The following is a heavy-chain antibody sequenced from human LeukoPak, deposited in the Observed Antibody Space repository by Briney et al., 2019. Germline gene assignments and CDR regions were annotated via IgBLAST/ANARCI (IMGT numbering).Heavy chain of an antibody. CDR2: IRGSGDST. D-gene: IGHD5-12*01. V-gene: IGHV3-23*01. CDR3: AKGHTDSEWLYFDS. CDR1: GFTFSTYA. J-gene: IGHJ4*02. Sequence: GGSLRLSCAASGFTFSTYAMSWVRQAPGKGLEWVSGIRGSGDSTYYADSVKGRFTISRDNSKNTLYLQMNSLRAEDTAVHYCAKGHTDSEWLYFDSWGQGSLVTVSS.